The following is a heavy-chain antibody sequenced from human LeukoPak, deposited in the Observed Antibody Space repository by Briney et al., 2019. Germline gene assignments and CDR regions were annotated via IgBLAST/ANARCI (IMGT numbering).Heavy chain of an antibody. CDR1: GGSIRNYY. CDR2: MSYSRSG. Sequence: PAETLSLTCTVSGGSIRNYYWGWIRQPPGKRLEWIGYMSYSRSGNYNPSLKSRVTISVDTSKNQISLKLSSVTAADTALYYCARGNGAGSYYTYSSFDYWGQGILVTVSS. J-gene: IGHJ4*02. D-gene: IGHD3-10*01. V-gene: IGHV4-59*01. CDR3: ARGNGAGSYYTYSSFDY.